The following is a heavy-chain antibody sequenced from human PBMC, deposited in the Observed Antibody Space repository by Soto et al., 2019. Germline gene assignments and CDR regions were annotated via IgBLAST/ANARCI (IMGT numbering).Heavy chain of an antibody. CDR2: TYYRSKWYN. CDR3: ARVNWNLGYYGMDV. J-gene: IGHJ6*02. V-gene: IGHV6-1*01. D-gene: IGHD1-7*01. Sequence: PSQTLSLTCALSGDSVSSNSAAWNWIRQSPSRGLELLGRTYYRSKWYNDYAVSVKSRITINPDTSKNQFSLQLNSVTPEDTAVYYCARVNWNLGYYGMDVWGQGTTVTVSS. CDR1: GDSVSSNSAA.